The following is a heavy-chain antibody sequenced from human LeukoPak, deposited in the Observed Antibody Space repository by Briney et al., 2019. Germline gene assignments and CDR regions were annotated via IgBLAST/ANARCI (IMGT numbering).Heavy chain of an antibody. Sequence: GGSLRLSCAASGFTFRTYWMSWVRQAPGEGLEGVAYIKYDGSEEYYVDSVKGRFTISRDNAKNSLCLQLNSLGAEDTAMYYCTRGAWDGYNYGWGQGTLVTVSS. V-gene: IGHV3-7*04. J-gene: IGHJ1*01. CDR2: IKYDGSEE. D-gene: IGHD5-24*01. CDR3: TRGAWDGYNYG. CDR1: GFTFRTYW.